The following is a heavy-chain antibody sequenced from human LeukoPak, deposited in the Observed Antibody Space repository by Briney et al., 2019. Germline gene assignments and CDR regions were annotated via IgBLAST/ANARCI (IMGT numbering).Heavy chain of an antibody. J-gene: IGHJ4*02. CDR2: INHSGST. CDR3: ARGVGATGGLDY. D-gene: IGHD1-26*01. V-gene: IGHV4-34*01. CDR1: GGSFSGYY. Sequence: SETLSLTCAVYGGSFSGYYWSWIRQPPGKGLEWIGEINHSGSTNYNPSLKSRVTISVDTSKNQFSLKLSSVTAADTAVYYCARGVGATGGLDYWGQGTLVTVSS.